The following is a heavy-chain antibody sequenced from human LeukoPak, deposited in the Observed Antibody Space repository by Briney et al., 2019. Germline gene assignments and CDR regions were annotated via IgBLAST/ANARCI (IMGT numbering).Heavy chain of an antibody. CDR1: GFTFSSYA. J-gene: IGHJ3*02. CDR3: AREKYYYGSGSYSAFDI. Sequence: GRSLRLSCAASGFTFSSYAMHWVRQAPGKGLEWVAVISYDGSNKYYADSVKGRFTISRDNSKNTLYLQMNSLRAEDTAVYYCAREKYYYGSGSYSAFDIWGQGTMVTVSS. V-gene: IGHV3-30*04. CDR2: ISYDGSNK. D-gene: IGHD3-10*01.